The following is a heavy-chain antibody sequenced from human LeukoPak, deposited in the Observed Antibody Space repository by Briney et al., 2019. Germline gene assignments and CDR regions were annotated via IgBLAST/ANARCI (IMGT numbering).Heavy chain of an antibody. J-gene: IGHJ4*02. CDR1: GYTFTSYY. Sequence: VASVKVSCKASGYTFTSYYMHWVRQAPGQGLEWMGIINPSGGSTSYAQKFQGRVTMTRDTSTSTVYMELSSLRSEDTAVYYCAILEDFCGGDCYPPDYWGQGNLVTVSS. CDR2: INPSGGST. CDR3: AILEDFCGGDCYPPDY. V-gene: IGHV1-46*01. D-gene: IGHD2-21*02.